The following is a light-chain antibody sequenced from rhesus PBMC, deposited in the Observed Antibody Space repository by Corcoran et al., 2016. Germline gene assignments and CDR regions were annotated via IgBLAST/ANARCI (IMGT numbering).Light chain of an antibody. Sequence: EIVMTQSPATLSLSPGERVTLSCRASQSVSSYVACYRPKHDQPPRLLIYGASPRATGIPDRFSGSGSGTDFTLISSSLEPEDVGVYYCQQYNSWMYSFGQGTKVEIK. CDR1: QSVSSY. J-gene: IGKJ2*01. V-gene: IGKV3S9*01. CDR3: QQYNSWMYS. CDR2: GAS.